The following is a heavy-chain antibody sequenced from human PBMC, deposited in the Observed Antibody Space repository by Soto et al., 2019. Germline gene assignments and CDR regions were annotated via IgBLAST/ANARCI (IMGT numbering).Heavy chain of an antibody. CDR3: ARDGGSHSNIYSAFDI. CDR2: IYPGDSDT. D-gene: IGHD3-16*01. Sequence: GESLKISCKGSGYSFTSYWIGWVRQMPGKGLEWMGIIYPGDSDTRYSPSFQGQVTISADKSISTAYLQWSSLKASDTAVYYCARDGGSHSNIYSAFDIWGQGTMVTVSS. V-gene: IGHV5-51*01. CDR1: GYSFTSYW. J-gene: IGHJ3*02.